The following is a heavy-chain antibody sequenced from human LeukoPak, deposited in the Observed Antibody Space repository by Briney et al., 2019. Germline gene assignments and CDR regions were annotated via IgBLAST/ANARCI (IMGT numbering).Heavy chain of an antibody. J-gene: IGHJ4*02. Sequence: LRLSCAASGFTFSSYAMSWVRQPPGKGLEWIGSIYYSGSTYYNPSLKSRVTISVDTSKNQFSLKLSSVTAADTAVYYCARVDQGYCSGGSCYTPDYWGQGTLVTVSS. CDR2: IYYSGST. CDR1: GFTFSSYA. CDR3: ARVDQGYCSGGSCYTPDY. V-gene: IGHV4-31*02. D-gene: IGHD2-15*01.